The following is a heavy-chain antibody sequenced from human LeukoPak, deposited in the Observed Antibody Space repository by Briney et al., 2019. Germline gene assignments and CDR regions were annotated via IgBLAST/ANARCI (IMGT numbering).Heavy chain of an antibody. J-gene: IGHJ4*02. D-gene: IGHD2-2*01. CDR2: ISGSGAGT. Sequence: GGSLRLSCAASGFTFSNYAMSWVRQAPGKGLEWVSSISGSGAGTYYADSVKGRFTIPRDNSKNTLYLQMSSLRAADTAVYYCATRTLYCSTSRCYLDYWGRGTLVTVSS. CDR1: GFTFSNYA. V-gene: IGHV3-23*01. CDR3: ATRTLYCSTSRCYLDY.